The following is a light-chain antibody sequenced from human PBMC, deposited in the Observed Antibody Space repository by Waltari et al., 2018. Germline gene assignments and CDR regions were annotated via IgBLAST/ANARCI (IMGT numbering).Light chain of an antibody. CDR1: SLRRYY. Sequence: SSALTQYPAVSVALGQTVRITCQGDSLRRYYASWDQQRPGQAPFLVLYGHVNRPSGVPDRFSGSTSGNTASLTITRAQAEDAGVYYCLSRDSSSTRVFGGGTTLTV. CDR3: LSRDSSSTRV. J-gene: IGLJ2*01. V-gene: IGLV3-19*01. CDR2: GHV.